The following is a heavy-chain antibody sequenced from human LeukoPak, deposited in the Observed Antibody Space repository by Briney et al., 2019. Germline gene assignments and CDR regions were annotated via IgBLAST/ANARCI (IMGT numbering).Heavy chain of an antibody. D-gene: IGHD5-12*01. CDR3: ARDRGYTQDY. Sequence: PAGSLRLSCAASGFTFSTYWMHWVRQAPGKGLVWVSHIKSDGSSTSYADSVKGRFTISRDNAKNTLYLQMNSLRAEDTAVYYCARDRGYTQDYWGQGTLVAVSS. CDR1: GFTFSTYW. J-gene: IGHJ4*02. CDR2: IKSDGSST. V-gene: IGHV3-74*01.